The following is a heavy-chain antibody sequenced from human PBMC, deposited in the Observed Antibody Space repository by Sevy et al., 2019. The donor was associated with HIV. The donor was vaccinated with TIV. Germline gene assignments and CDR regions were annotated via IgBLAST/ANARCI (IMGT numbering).Heavy chain of an antibody. D-gene: IGHD3-10*01. V-gene: IGHV4-34*01. CDR2: INHSGST. CDR1: GGSFSGYY. J-gene: IGHJ6*02. CDR3: AGGGHYYGSGSYYTRVYYYYGMDV. Sequence: SETLSLTCAVYGGSFSGYYWSWIRQPPGKGLEWIGEINHSGSTNYNPSLKSRFTISVDTSKNQFSLMLSSVTAAETAVFYCAGGGHYYGSGSYYTRVYYYYGMDVWGQGTTVTVSS.